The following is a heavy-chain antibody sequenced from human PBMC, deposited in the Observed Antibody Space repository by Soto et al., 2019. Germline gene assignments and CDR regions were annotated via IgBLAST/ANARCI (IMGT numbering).Heavy chain of an antibody. CDR1: GGSFSGYY. CDR3: ARTGASYYYGSGSYYMFDY. V-gene: IGHV4-34*01. CDR2: INHSGGT. J-gene: IGHJ4*02. Sequence: SETLSLTCAVYGGSFSGYYWSWIRQPPGKGLEWIGEINHSGGTNYNPSLKSRVTISVDTSKNQFSLKLSSVTAADTAVYYCARTGASYYYGSGSYYMFDYWGQGTLVTVSS. D-gene: IGHD3-10*01.